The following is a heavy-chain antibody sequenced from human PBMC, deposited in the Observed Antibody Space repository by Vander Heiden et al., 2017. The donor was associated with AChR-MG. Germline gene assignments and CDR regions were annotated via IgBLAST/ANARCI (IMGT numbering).Heavy chain of an antibody. Sequence: EVQLVESGGGLIQPGGSLRLSCAASGFTVSSNYMSWVRQAPGKGLEWVSVIYSGGSTYYADSVKGRFTISRDNSKNTLYLQMNSLRAEDTAVYYCFTMSPYYYGMDVWGQGTTVTVSS. CDR2: IYSGGST. J-gene: IGHJ6*02. CDR3: FTMSPYYYGMDV. D-gene: IGHD1-1*01. CDR1: GFTVSSNY. V-gene: IGHV3-53*01.